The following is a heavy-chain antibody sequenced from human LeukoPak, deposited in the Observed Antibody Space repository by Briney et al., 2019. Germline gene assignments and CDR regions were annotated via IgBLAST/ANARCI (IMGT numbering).Heavy chain of an antibody. Sequence: NPSETLSLTCTVSGGSISRYYWSWIRQPAGKGLEWIGRIYTSGSTNYNPSLKSRVTISVDTSKNQFSLKLSSVTAADTAVYYCAREITMIVNDAFDIWGQGTMVTVSS. D-gene: IGHD3-22*01. CDR2: IYTSGST. J-gene: IGHJ3*02. CDR1: GGSISRYY. V-gene: IGHV4-4*07. CDR3: AREITMIVNDAFDI.